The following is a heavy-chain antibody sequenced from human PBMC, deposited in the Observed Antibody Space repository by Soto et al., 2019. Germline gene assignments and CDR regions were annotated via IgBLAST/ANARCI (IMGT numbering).Heavy chain of an antibody. Sequence: EVQLVESGGGLVQPGGSLRLSCATSGFTFSDHYMDWVRQAPGKGLEWVALSRSKATDYSTDYAASVGGRFTIARDDSKNSLSLQINSVMPEYTAVYYCALYIEFRLIYWCQGTLFTVSA. D-gene: IGHD2-2*02. V-gene: IGHV3-72*01. J-gene: IGHJ4*02. CDR1: GFTFSDHY. CDR3: ALYIEFRLIY. CDR2: SRSKATDYST.